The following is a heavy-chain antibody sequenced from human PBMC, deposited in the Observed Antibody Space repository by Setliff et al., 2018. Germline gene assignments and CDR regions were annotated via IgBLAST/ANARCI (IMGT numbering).Heavy chain of an antibody. CDR1: GDSISNNTYY. CDR3: ARDLGDYGSGSYSIPHYYYYYGMDV. V-gene: IGHV4-39*07. J-gene: IGHJ6*02. D-gene: IGHD3-10*01. CDR2: FYLSGST. Sequence: PSETLSLTCTVSGDSISNNTYYWGWIRQAPGKGLEWIGSFYLSGSTYYNPSLKSRVTISVDTPKNQFSLQLISVTAADTAVYYCARDLGDYGSGSYSIPHYYYYYGMDVWGQGTTVTVSS.